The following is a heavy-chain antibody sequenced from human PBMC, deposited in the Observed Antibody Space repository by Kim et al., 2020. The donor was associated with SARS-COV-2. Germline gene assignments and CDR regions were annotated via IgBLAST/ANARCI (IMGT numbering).Heavy chain of an antibody. J-gene: IGHJ4*02. D-gene: IGHD3-10*01. CDR3: ARGEELEGWYYGSGSYPFDY. Sequence: SETLSLTCTVSGGSISSGGYYWSWIRQHPGKGLEWIGYIYYSGSTYYNPSLKSRVTISVDTSKNQFSLKLSSVTAADTAVYYCARGEELEGWYYGSGSYPFDYWGQGTLVTVSS. CDR1: GGSISSGGYY. CDR2: IYYSGST. V-gene: IGHV4-31*03.